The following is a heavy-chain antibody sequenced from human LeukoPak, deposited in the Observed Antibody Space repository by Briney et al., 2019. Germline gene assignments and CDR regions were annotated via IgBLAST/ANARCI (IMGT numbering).Heavy chain of an antibody. Sequence: GGSLRLSCTASGFSFSTYAMTWVRQAPGKGLEWISSISSGSRYIYYADSVRGRFTISRDNPKNSLYLLMNNLRAEDTAIYYCARDRPTGASRVFVVQWGQGTPVTVSS. V-gene: IGHV3-21*06. J-gene: IGHJ4*02. CDR1: GFSFSTYA. D-gene: IGHD2-15*01. CDR3: ARDRPTGASRVFVVQ. CDR2: ISSGSRYI.